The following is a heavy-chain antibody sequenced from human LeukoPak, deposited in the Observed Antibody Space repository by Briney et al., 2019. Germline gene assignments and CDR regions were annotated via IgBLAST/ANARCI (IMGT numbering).Heavy chain of an antibody. CDR3: ARQTRSSQMATITYFDY. V-gene: IGHV1-69*13. J-gene: IGHJ4*02. D-gene: IGHD5-24*01. CDR1: GGTFSSYA. Sequence: SVKVSCKASGGTFSSYAISWVRQAPGQGLEWMGGIIPIFGTANYAQKFQGRVTITADESTSTAYMELSSLRSEDTAVYYRARQTRSSQMATITYFDYWGQGTLVTVSS. CDR2: IIPIFGTA.